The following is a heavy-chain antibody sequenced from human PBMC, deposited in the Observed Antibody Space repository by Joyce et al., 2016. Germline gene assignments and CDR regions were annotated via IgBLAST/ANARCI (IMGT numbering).Heavy chain of an antibody. Sequence: EVKLVESGGGLVQPGGSLRLSCVAYGFPFITYWMTLFRQAPGKGLGWVANINQDGSETYYDDSVKGRFTVSRDNAKNSLWLQMSRLRVEDTAVYYCARATLRYYFEYWGQGTLVTVSS. D-gene: IGHD3-16*01. V-gene: IGHV3-7*03. CDR1: GFPFITYW. J-gene: IGHJ4*02. CDR3: ARATLRYYFEY. CDR2: INQDGSET.